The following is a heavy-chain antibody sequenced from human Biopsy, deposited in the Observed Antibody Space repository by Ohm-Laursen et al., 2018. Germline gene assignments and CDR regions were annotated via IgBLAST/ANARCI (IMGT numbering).Heavy chain of an antibody. D-gene: IGHD5-24*01. J-gene: IGHJ4*02. CDR2: VYWDDDK. Sequence: TQTLTPTCTFSGFSLNTGGVGVGWIRQPPGKALQWLALVYWDDDKRYSPTLKNRLTITKDTSQNQVVLTMTNMEPVDTGTYYCAHSAGSDGFNVDFDYWGQGTLVTVPS. V-gene: IGHV2-5*02. CDR3: AHSAGSDGFNVDFDY. CDR1: GFSLNTGGVG.